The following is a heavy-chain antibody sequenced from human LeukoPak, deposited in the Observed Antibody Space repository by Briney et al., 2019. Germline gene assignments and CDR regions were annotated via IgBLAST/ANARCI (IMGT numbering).Heavy chain of an antibody. D-gene: IGHD3-3*01. J-gene: IGHJ4*02. CDR2: ISDSGAST. Sequence: GGSLRLSCAASGFTFSSYSMNWVRQAPGKGLEWVSSISDSGASTYYADSVKGRFTISRDNSKNTLYLQMNSLRVEDTAVYYCAKGPQLGVRFADYWGQGTLVTVSS. V-gene: IGHV3-23*01. CDR1: GFTFSSYS. CDR3: AKGPQLGVRFADY.